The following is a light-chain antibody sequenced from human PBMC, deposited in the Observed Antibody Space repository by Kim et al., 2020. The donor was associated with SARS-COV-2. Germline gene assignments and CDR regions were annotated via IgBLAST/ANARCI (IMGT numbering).Light chain of an antibody. V-gene: IGLV3-1*01. CDR3: QAWDSSTAV. CDR2: QDS. J-gene: IGLJ1*01. Sequence: SVSPGQTASIPCSGDKLGDKYVCWYQQKPGQSPILVIYQDSKRPSGIPERFSGSNSGNTATLTISGTQAIDEADYYCQAWDSSTAVFGTGTKVTVL. CDR1: KLGDKY.